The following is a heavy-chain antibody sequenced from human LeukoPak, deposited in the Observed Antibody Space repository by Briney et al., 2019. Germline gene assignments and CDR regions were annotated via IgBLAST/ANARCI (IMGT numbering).Heavy chain of an antibody. D-gene: IGHD4-17*01. CDR2: ISSSSSYI. Sequence: GGSLRLSCAASGFTFSSYSMNWVRQAPGQGLEWVSSISSSSSYIYYADSVKGRFTISRDNAKNSLYLQMNSLRAEDTAVYYCARGQDYGDYGIYFDYWGQGTLVTVSS. J-gene: IGHJ4*02. CDR3: ARGQDYGDYGIYFDY. CDR1: GFTFSSYS. V-gene: IGHV3-21*01.